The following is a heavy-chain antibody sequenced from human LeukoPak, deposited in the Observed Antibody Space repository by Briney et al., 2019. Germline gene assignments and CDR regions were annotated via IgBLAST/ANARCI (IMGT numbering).Heavy chain of an antibody. CDR1: GYTFTGYY. J-gene: IGHJ6*02. D-gene: IGHD3-10*01. CDR2: INPNSGGT. CDR3: ARDIWFGAKSVYGMDV. V-gene: IGHV1-2*02. Sequence: GASVKVSCKASGYTFTGYYMHWVRQAPGQGLEWMGWINPNSGGTNYAQKFQGRVTMTRDTSISTAYMELSRLRSDDTAVYYCARDIWFGAKSVYGMDVWGQGTTVTVSS.